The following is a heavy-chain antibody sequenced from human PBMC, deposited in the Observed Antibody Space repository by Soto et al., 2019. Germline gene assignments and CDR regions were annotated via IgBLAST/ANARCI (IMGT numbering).Heavy chain of an antibody. Sequence: GGSLRLSCAASGFTFSDYYMSWIRQAPGKGLEWVSYISSSGSTIYYADAVKGRFTISRDNAKNSLYLQMNSLRAGDTAVYYCARGGRPEEYYYYGMDVWGQGTTVTVSS. D-gene: IGHD2-15*01. J-gene: IGHJ6*02. CDR1: GFTFSDYY. CDR3: ARGGRPEEYYYYGMDV. CDR2: ISSSGSTI. V-gene: IGHV3-11*01.